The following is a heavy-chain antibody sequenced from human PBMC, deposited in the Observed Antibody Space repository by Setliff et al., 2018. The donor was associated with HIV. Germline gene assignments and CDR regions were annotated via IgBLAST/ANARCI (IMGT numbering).Heavy chain of an antibody. J-gene: IGHJ4*02. CDR1: GYTFTSYG. D-gene: IGHD3-22*01. CDR2: ISAYNGNT. V-gene: IGHV1-18*01. Sequence: ASVKVSCKASGYTFTSYGISWVRQAPGQGLEWMGWISAYNGNTNYAQKLQGRVTMTTDTSTSTAYMELRSLRSDDTAVYYCARSDVYSDSSVYYFDYWGQGALVTVSS. CDR3: ARSDVYSDSSVYYFDY.